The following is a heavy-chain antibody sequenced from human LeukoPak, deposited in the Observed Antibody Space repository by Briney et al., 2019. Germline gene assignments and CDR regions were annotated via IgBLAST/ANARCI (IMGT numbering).Heavy chain of an antibody. V-gene: IGHV4-31*03. CDR1: GGSVSSGAYY. Sequence: PSETLSLTCTVSGGSVSSGAYYWSWIRQHPGRGLEWIGYISYSGNTYYNPSLRSRASISADTPKSQFSLKLSFTTAADTAVYYCARATVATPSEFDYWGQGTLVTVSS. CDR3: ARATVATPSEFDY. D-gene: IGHD4-17*01. J-gene: IGHJ4*02. CDR2: ISYSGNT.